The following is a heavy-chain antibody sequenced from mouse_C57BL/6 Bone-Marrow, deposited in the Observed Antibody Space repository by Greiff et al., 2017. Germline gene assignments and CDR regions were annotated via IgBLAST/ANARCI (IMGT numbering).Heavy chain of an antibody. CDR2: IYPSDSET. CDR3: ARTLWNYSSSSYDY. V-gene: IGHV1-61*01. CDR1: GYTFTSYW. Sequence: VQLQQPGAELVRPGSSVKLSCKASGYTFTSYWMDWVKQRPGQGLEWIGNIYPSDSETHYNQKFKDKATLTVDKSSSTAYMQLSSLTSEDSAVYYCARTLWNYSSSSYDYWGHGTTLTVAS. D-gene: IGHD1-1*01. J-gene: IGHJ2*01.